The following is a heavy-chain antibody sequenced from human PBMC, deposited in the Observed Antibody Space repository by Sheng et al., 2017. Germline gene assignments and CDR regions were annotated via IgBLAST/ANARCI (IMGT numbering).Heavy chain of an antibody. CDR2: IYHSGST. CDR1: GYSISSGYY. D-gene: IGHD2-2*01. Sequence: QVQLQESGPGLVKPSETLSLTCAVSGYSISSGYYWGWIRQPPGKGLEWIGSIYHSGSTYYNPSLKSRVTISVDTSKNQFSLELSSVTAADTAVYYCASSVVVPAAKFDYWGQGTLVTVSS. V-gene: IGHV4-38-2*01. J-gene: IGHJ4*02. CDR3: ASSVVVPAAKFDY.